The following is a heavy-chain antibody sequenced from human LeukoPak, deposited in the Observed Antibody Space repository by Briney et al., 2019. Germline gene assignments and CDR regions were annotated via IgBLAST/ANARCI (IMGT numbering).Heavy chain of an antibody. CDR1: GFTFSDFY. Sequence: GGSLRLSCAASGFTFSDFYMTWIRQAPGKGLEWVSYIVPSGSTTYYADSVKGRCSISRDNARNLLFLQMNSLRAEDTAVYYCASDIVAPGLHFEYWGQGSLVTVSS. V-gene: IGHV3-11*01. D-gene: IGHD6-13*01. J-gene: IGHJ4*02. CDR2: IVPSGSTT. CDR3: ASDIVAPGLHFEY.